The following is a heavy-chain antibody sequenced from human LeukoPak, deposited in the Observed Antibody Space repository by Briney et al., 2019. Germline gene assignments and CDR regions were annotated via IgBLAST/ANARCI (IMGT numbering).Heavy chain of an antibody. J-gene: IGHJ4*02. Sequence: SETLSLTCTVSGASISSYYWSWIRQPPGKGLEWIGYIYYSGITKYNPSLKSRVTMSVDTSKKQFSLKLSSVTAADTAVYYCARQSRYSSGWLDYWGQGTLVTVSS. D-gene: IGHD6-19*01. CDR2: IYYSGIT. CDR3: ARQSRYSSGWLDY. CDR1: GASISSYY. V-gene: IGHV4-59*08.